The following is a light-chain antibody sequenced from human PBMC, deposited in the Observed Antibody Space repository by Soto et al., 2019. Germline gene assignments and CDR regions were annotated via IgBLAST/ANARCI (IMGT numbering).Light chain of an antibody. V-gene: IGKV3-15*01. J-gene: IGKJ1*01. CDR3: QQYNNWPRT. CDR2: GAS. CDR1: QSVNSN. Sequence: EMVMTQSPAILSVSPGESATLSCRASQSVNSNYLAWYQQKPGQAPRLLIYGASTRATGIPARFSGSGSGTEFTLTISSLQSEDFAVYYCQQYNNWPRTFGQGTKVDI.